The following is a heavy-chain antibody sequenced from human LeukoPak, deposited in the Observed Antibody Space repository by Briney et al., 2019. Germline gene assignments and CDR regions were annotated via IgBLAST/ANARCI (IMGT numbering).Heavy chain of an antibody. J-gene: IGHJ1*01. CDR3: ASESLVVPAAMGYFQH. D-gene: IGHD2-2*01. CDR2: IIPIFGTA. CDR1: GGTFSSYA. V-gene: IGHV1-69*05. Sequence: ASVKVSCKASGGTFSSYAISWVRQAPGQGLEWMGGIIPIFGTANYAQKFQGRVTITTDESTSTAYMELSSLRSEDTAVYYCASESLVVPAAMGYFQHWGQGTLVTVSS.